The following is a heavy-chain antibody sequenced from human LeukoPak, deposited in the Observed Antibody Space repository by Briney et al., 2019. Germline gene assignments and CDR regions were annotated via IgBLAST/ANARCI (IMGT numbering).Heavy chain of an antibody. D-gene: IGHD1-26*01. CDR2: IYTSGST. CDR1: GGSISSYY. J-gene: IGHJ6*03. CDR3: ARSKWYYYYMDV. V-gene: IGHV4-4*09. Sequence: SETLSLTCTVSGGSISSYYWSWIRQPPGKGLEWIGYIYTSGSTNYNPSLKSRVTISADTSKNQFSLKLSSVTAADTAVYYCARSKWYYYYMDVWGKGTTVTVSS.